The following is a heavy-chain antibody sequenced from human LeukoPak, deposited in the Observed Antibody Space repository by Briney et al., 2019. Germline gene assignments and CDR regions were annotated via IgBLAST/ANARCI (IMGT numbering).Heavy chain of an antibody. D-gene: IGHD4-17*01. V-gene: IGHV3-23*01. J-gene: IGHJ4*02. Sequence: GGSLRLSCAASGFTFSSHAMSWVRQAPGKGLEWVSAISGSGGSTYYADSVKGRFTISRDNSKNTLYLQMNSLRAEDTAVYYCAKDDYGDYVGEIDYWGQGTLVTVSS. CDR2: ISGSGGST. CDR3: AKDDYGDYVGEIDY. CDR1: GFTFSSHA.